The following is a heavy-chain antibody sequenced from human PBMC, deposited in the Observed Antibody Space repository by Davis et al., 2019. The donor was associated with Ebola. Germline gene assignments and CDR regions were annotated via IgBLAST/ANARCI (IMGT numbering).Heavy chain of an antibody. CDR2: ISYDGSNK. V-gene: IGHV3-30*18. Sequence: SLKISCAASGFTFSSYGMHWVRQAPGKGLEWVAVISYDGSNKYYADSVKGRFTISRDNSKNTLYLQMNSLRAEDTAVYYCAKERRRSIAARPYGMDVWGQGTTVTVSS. CDR1: GFTFSSYG. J-gene: IGHJ6*02. D-gene: IGHD6-6*01. CDR3: AKERRRSIAARPYGMDV.